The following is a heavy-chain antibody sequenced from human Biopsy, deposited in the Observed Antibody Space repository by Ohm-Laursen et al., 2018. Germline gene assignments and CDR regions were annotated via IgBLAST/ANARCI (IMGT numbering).Heavy chain of an antibody. CDR3: ARGPHSGSHSCFDY. D-gene: IGHD1-26*01. J-gene: IGHJ4*02. CDR2: NIPILGTG. Sequence: SSVKVSCKAPGGTFSNYGVNWVRQAPGQGLEWLGENIPILGTGNYAQKFQDRVTVAADTSTSTSYMELSSLTTEDTAIYYCARGPHSGSHSCFDYWGRGTLVTVSS. V-gene: IGHV1-69*06. CDR1: GGTFSNYG.